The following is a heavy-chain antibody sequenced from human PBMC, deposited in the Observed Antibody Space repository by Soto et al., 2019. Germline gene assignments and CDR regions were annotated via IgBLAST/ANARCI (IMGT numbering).Heavy chain of an antibody. CDR2: ISAYNGNT. D-gene: IGHD3-10*01. V-gene: IGHV1-18*01. CDR1: GYTFTSYG. Sequence: QVPLVQSGAEVKKPGASVKVSCKASGYTFTSYGISWVRQAPGQGLEWMGWISAYNGNTNYAQKLQGRVTMTTDTSTSTDYMELRSLRSDDTAVYYCARVEFGETHSNWFDPWGQGTLVTVSS. CDR3: ARVEFGETHSNWFDP. J-gene: IGHJ5*02.